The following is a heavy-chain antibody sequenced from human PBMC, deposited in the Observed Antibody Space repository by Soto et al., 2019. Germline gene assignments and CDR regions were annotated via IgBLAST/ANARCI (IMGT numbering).Heavy chain of an antibody. CDR2: IHHSGST. CDR3: ARYSYGSDYYFDY. V-gene: IGHV4-31*11. Sequence: SETLSLTCAVSGGSISSGGYYWTWIRQHPGKGLEWIGNIHHSGSTFYNPSLKSRVSISVDTSKNQFSLKLSAVIAADTAIYYCARYSYGSDYYFDYWGQGTLVTVSS. CDR1: GGSISSGGYY. D-gene: IGHD3-10*01. J-gene: IGHJ4*02.